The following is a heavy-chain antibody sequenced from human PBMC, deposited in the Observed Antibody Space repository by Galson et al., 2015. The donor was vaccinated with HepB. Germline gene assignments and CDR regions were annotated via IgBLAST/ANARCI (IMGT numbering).Heavy chain of an antibody. Sequence: SLRLSCAASGFTFSSYSMNWVRQAPGKGLEWVSYISSGSGTIYYADSVKGRFTISRDNAKNSLYLQMNSLRAEDTAVYYCARDHEVVVPADAFDIWGQWTIATVSS. V-gene: IGHV3-48*01. CDR2: ISSGSGTI. D-gene: IGHD2-2*01. CDR1: GFTFSSYS. J-gene: IGHJ3*02. CDR3: ARDHEVVVPADAFDI.